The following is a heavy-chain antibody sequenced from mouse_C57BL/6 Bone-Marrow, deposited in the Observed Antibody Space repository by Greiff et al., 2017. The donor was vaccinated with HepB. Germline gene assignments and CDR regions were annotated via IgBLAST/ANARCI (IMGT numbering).Heavy chain of an antibody. V-gene: IGHV3-5*01. CDR3: ARDPLFITTVVALYAMDY. J-gene: IGHJ4*01. CDR2: IYYSGTI. CDR1: GISITTGNYR. Sequence: VQLQQSGPGLVKPSQTVFLTCTVTGISITTGNYRWSWIRQFPGNKLEWIGYIYYSGTITYNPSLTSRTTITRDTPKNQFFLEMNSLTAEDTATYYCARDPLFITTVVALYAMDYWGQGTSVTVSS. D-gene: IGHD1-1*01.